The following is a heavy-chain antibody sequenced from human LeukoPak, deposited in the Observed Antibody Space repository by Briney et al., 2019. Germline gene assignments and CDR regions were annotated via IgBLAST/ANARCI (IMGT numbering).Heavy chain of an antibody. J-gene: IGHJ4*02. V-gene: IGHV3-48*03. CDR3: ARAELAHWGYYFDY. Sequence: GGSLRLSCAASGFTFSSYEMNWVRQAPGKGLEWVSYISSSGSTIYYADTVKGRFTISRDDAKNSLYLQMNSLRAEDTAVYYCARAELAHWGYYFDYWGQGTLVTVSS. D-gene: IGHD3-16*01. CDR1: GFTFSSYE. CDR2: ISSSGSTI.